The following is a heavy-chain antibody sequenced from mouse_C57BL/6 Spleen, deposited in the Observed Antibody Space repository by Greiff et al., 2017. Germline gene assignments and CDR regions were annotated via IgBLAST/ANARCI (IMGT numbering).Heavy chain of an antibody. CDR3: ARQGYGSSRYYYAMDY. V-gene: IGHV5-6*01. J-gene: IGHJ4*01. Sequence: EVQLVESGGDLVKPGGSLKLSCAASGFTFSSYGMSWVRQTPDKRLEWVATISSGGSYTYYPDSVKGRFTISRDNAKNTLYLQMSSLKSEDTAMYYCARQGYGSSRYYYAMDYWGQGTSVTVSS. CDR2: ISSGGSYT. CDR1: GFTFSSYG. D-gene: IGHD1-1*01.